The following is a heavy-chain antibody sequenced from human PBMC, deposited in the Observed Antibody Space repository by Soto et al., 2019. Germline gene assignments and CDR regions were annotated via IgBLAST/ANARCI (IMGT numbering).Heavy chain of an antibody. J-gene: IGHJ4*02. CDR1: GFTFSSYG. CDR3: AKDLRGELPLDY. Sequence: PGGSLRLSCAASGFTFSSYGMHWVRQAPGKGLEWVAVISYDGSNKYYADSVKGRFTISRDNSKNTLYLQMNSLGAEDTAVYYCAKDLRGELPLDYWGQGTLVTVSS. D-gene: IGHD1-26*01. V-gene: IGHV3-30*18. CDR2: ISYDGSNK.